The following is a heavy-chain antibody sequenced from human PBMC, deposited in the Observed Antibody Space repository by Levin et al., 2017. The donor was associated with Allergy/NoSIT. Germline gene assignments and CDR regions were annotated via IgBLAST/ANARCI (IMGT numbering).Heavy chain of an antibody. D-gene: IGHD3-10*01. CDR2: IIPILGIA. CDR3: ARSYGAGSYPDY. CDR1: GGTFSSYT. V-gene: IGHV1-69*02. Sequence: EASVKVSCKASGGTFSSYTISWVRQAPGQGLEWMGRIIPILGIANYAQKFQGRVTITADKSTSTAYMELSSLRSEDTAVYYCARSYGAGSYPDYWGQGTLVTVSS. J-gene: IGHJ4*02.